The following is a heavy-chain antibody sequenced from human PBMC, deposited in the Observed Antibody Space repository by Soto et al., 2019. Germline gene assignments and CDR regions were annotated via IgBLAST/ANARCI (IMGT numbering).Heavy chain of an antibody. J-gene: IGHJ6*02. CDR1: GYSFTSYW. D-gene: IGHD2-8*01. CDR2: IYPGDSDT. CDR3: ASAIGYCTNGVCYRVQEYYGMDV. V-gene: IGHV5-51*01. Sequence: GESLKISCKDSGYSFTSYWIGWVRQMPGKGLEWTGIIYPGDSDTRYSPSFQGQVTISADKSISTAYLQWSSLKASDTAMYYCASAIGYCTNGVCYRVQEYYGMDVWGQGTTATVSS.